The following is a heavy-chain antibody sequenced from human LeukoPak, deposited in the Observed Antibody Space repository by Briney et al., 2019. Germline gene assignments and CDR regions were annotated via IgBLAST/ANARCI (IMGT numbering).Heavy chain of an antibody. Sequence: PSETLSLTCTVSGYSISSGYYWAWIRQPPGRGLEWIGSIYHSGSTYYNPSLKSRVTISVDTSKNQFSLKLSSVIAADTAVYYCARRRGFGRGWFDPWGQGTLVTVSS. CDR2: IYHSGST. CDR1: GYSISSGYY. V-gene: IGHV4-38-2*02. J-gene: IGHJ5*02. CDR3: ARRRGFGRGWFDP. D-gene: IGHD3-10*01.